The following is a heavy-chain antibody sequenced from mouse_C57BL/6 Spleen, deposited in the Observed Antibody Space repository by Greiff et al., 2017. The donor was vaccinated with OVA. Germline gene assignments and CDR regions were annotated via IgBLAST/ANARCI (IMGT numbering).Heavy chain of an antibody. CDR2: ISSGSSTI. V-gene: IGHV5-17*01. Sequence: EVQLVESGGGLVKPGGSLKLSCAASGFTFSDYGMHWVRQAPETGLEWVAYISSGSSTIYYEDTVKGRFTISRDNAKNTLFLQMTSLRSEDTAMYYCARQGGNYGGYFDYWGQGTTLTVSS. CDR3: ARQGGNYGGYFDY. D-gene: IGHD2-1*01. J-gene: IGHJ2*01. CDR1: GFTFSDYG.